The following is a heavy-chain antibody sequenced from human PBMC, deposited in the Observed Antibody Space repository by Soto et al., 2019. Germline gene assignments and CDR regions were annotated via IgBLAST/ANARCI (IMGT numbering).Heavy chain of an antibody. J-gene: IGHJ2*01. V-gene: IGHV3-30*18. CDR2: ISAGGTSK. CDR1: GFSFSQSG. Sequence: QVQLVESGGGVVQPGRSVTLSCAASGFSFSQSGMQWVRQAPGKGPEWVVVISAGGTSKYYSDSVKGRFTISRDNSKKTVYLQMDGLRSEDTAMYYCAKEYDHDNWSFELWGHGTQVTVSS. CDR3: AKEYDHDNWSFEL. D-gene: IGHD3-9*01.